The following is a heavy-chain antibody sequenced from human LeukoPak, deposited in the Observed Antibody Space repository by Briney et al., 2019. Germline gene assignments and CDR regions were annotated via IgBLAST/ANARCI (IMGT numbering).Heavy chain of an antibody. Sequence: GGPLRLSCEVSGFTFSNHWMMWVRQAPGKGLEWVASIDEDGSETNYVDSVTGRFTVSRDHAKSSLFLQMNSLRAEDTAVYYCVRYGRRANDQPFDVWGQGTMVTVSS. V-gene: IGHV3-7*01. CDR1: GFTFSNHW. J-gene: IGHJ3*01. CDR2: IDEDGSET. D-gene: IGHD1-1*01. CDR3: VRYGRRANDQPFDV.